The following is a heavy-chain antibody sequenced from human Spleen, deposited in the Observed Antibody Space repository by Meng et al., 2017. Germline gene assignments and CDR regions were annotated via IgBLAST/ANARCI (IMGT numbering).Heavy chain of an antibody. CDR3: ARVSFGTGSWILSHAFDI. V-gene: IGHV1-46*01. CDR2: INPSGGST. CDR1: GYTFTSYY. Sequence: ASAKLSCKASGYTFTSYYMHWVRQAPGQGLEWMGIINPSGGSTGHAQKFQGRVTMTRDTSTSTVYMELSSLTSEDTAVYYCARVSFGTGSWILSHAFDIWGQGTMVTVSS. J-gene: IGHJ3*02. D-gene: IGHD6-13*01.